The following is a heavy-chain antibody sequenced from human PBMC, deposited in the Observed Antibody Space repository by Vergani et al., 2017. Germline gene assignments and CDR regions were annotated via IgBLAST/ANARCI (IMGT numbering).Heavy chain of an antibody. CDR3: AKSYIEGGSGWDYFDY. J-gene: IGHJ4*02. CDR1: GYTFTGYY. CDR2: ISAYNGNT. Sequence: QVQLVQSGAEVKKPGASVKVSCKASGYTFTGYYMHWVRQAPGQGLEWMGWISAYNGNTNYAQKLQGRVTMTTDTSTSTAYMELRSLRSDDTAVYYCAKSYIEGGSGWDYFDYWGQGTLVTVSS. D-gene: IGHD6-19*01. V-gene: IGHV1-18*04.